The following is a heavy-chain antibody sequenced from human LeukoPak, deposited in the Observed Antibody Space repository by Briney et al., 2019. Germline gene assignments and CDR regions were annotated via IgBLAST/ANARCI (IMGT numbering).Heavy chain of an antibody. V-gene: IGHV1-18*04. CDR3: ARDASPWLVSFIWFDP. Sequence: GASVKVSCKASGYTFTSYGISWVRQAPGQGLEGMGWISAYNGNTNYAQKLQGRVTMTTDTSTSTAYMELRSLRSADTAVYYCARDASPWLVSFIWFDPWGQGTLVTVSS. D-gene: IGHD6-19*01. J-gene: IGHJ5*02. CDR1: GYTFTSYG. CDR2: ISAYNGNT.